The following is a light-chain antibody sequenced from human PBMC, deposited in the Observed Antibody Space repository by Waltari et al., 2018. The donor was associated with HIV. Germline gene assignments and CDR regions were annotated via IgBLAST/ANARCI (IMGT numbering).Light chain of an antibody. Sequence: IVLTQSPATLSLSPGDRATLPCRASQSVGSYLGWYQQKPGQAPRLLIYDASNRATVIPARFSGSGSGTDFTLTISSLEPEDFAVYYCQQRSDWPPTFGQGTKVEIK. V-gene: IGKV3-11*01. CDR3: QQRSDWPPT. J-gene: IGKJ1*01. CDR1: QSVGSY. CDR2: DAS.